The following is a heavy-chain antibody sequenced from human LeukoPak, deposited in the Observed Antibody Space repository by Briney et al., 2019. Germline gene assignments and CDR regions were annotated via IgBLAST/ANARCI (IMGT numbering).Heavy chain of an antibody. CDR3: AYVSSGSYRYLYYFDY. D-gene: IGHD3-16*02. J-gene: IGHJ4*02. V-gene: IGHV1-69*01. CDR2: IIPIFGTA. Sequence: SVKVSCKASGGTFSSYAISWVRQAPGQGLEWMGGIIPIFGTANYAQKFQGRVTITADESTSTAYMELSSLRSEDTAVYYCAYVSSGSYRYLYYFDYWGQGTLVTVSS. CDR1: GGTFSSYA.